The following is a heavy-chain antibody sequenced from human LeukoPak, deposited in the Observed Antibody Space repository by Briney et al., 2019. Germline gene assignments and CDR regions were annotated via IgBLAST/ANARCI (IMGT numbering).Heavy chain of an antibody. D-gene: IGHD6-13*01. CDR3: ASTPGGSWCNRRNYGMDV. CDR2: ISSSGSTI. V-gene: IGHV3-48*03. Sequence: PGGSLRLSCAASGFIFSSYEMNWVRQAPGKGLEWVSYISSSGSTIYYADSVKGRFTISRDNAKNSLYLQMNSLRAEDTAVYYCASTPGGSWCNRRNYGMDVWGQGTTVTVSS. CDR1: GFIFSSYE. J-gene: IGHJ6*02.